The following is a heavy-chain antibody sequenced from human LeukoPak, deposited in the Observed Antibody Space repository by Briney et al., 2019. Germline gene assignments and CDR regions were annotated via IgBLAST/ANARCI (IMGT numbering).Heavy chain of an antibody. D-gene: IGHD4-17*01. Sequence: SETLSLTCAVYGGSFSGYYWSWIRQPPGKGLEWIGDIYHSGSTNYNPSLKSRVTISVDTSKNQFSLKLSSVTAADTAVYYCARSGETYRDFDYWGQGTLVTVSS. CDR2: IYHSGST. CDR1: GGSFSGYY. J-gene: IGHJ4*02. CDR3: ARSGETYRDFDY. V-gene: IGHV4-34*01.